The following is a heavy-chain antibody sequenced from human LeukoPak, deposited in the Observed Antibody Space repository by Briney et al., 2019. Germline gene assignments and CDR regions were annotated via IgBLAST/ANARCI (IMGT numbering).Heavy chain of an antibody. Sequence: SETRSLTCTVSGGSISSSTDYWGWIRQPPGKGLEWIGSFFYSGSTYYNPSLKSRLTMSVDTSNNQFSLKLMSVTAADTAVYYCASGTSTYYELYFWGQGTLVTVSS. CDR1: GGSISSSTDY. D-gene: IGHD3-3*01. CDR2: FFYSGST. CDR3: ASGTSTYYELYF. V-gene: IGHV4-39*01. J-gene: IGHJ4*02.